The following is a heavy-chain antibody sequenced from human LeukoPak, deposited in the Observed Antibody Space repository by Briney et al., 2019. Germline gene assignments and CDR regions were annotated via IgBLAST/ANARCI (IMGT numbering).Heavy chain of an antibody. CDR2: IIPIFGTA. CDR3: ARVRRHYYDSSGPDY. D-gene: IGHD3-22*01. V-gene: IGHV1-69*06. CDR1: GGTFSSYA. J-gene: IGHJ4*02. Sequence: ASVKVSCKASGGTFSSYAISWVRQAPGQGLEWMGGIIPIFGTANYAQKFQGRVTITADKSTRTAYMELSSLRSEDTAVYYCARVRRHYYDSSGPDYWGQGTLVTVSS.